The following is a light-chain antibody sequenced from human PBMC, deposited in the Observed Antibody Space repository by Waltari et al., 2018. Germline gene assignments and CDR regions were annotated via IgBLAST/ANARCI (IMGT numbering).Light chain of an antibody. CDR2: ETS. Sequence: IVLTQSPGTLSLSPGERATLSCVASQSVSKYLAWYQQNPGQAPRILIYETSIRSTGVPDRFSGSGSGTDFSLTISRLEPEDFAVYYCQKYGRLPATFGQGTKVEIK. CDR1: QSVSKY. V-gene: IGKV3-20*01. CDR3: QKYGRLPAT. J-gene: IGKJ1*01.